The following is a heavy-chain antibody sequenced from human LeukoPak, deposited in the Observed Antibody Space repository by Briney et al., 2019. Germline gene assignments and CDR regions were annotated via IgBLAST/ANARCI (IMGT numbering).Heavy chain of an antibody. J-gene: IGHJ4*02. CDR3: AKGGTPGHSSCFGFGH. V-gene: IGHV3-30*02. Sequence: PGGSLRLSCAASGFTFNTYGMHWVRQAPGKGLEWVAFISYDGSSQYGPDSVKGRFTLSRDNYKNMLFLQMNHLRPEDTAVYYCAKGGTPGHSSCFGFGHWGRGTLVTVSS. D-gene: IGHD6-19*01. CDR1: GFTFNTYG. CDR2: ISYDGSSQ.